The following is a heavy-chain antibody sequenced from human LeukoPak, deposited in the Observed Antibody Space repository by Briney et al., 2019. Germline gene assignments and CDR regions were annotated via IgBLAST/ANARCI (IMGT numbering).Heavy chain of an antibody. Sequence: ASVKVSCKASGGTFSSYAISWVRQAPGQGLAWMGRIIPILGIANYAQKFQGRVTITADKSTSTAYMELSSLRSEDTAVYYCARDLYILTGYYSRGYFDYWGQGTLVTVSS. CDR3: ARDLYILTGYYSRGYFDY. V-gene: IGHV1-69*04. CDR2: IIPILGIA. D-gene: IGHD3-9*01. CDR1: GGTFSSYA. J-gene: IGHJ4*02.